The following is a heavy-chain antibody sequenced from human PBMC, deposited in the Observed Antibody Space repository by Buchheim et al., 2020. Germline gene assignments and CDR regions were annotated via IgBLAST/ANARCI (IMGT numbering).Heavy chain of an antibody. CDR3: AKTNGDLLRNFAY. CDR1: GFTFSSYA. J-gene: IGHJ4*02. Sequence: EVQLLEFGGGLVQPGGSLRLSCAASGFTFSSYAMSWVRQAPGEGLEWVSGFRGCGGSTYYADSVKGRFTISRDNSKNTLYLQMNSLRAEKTALYYCAKTNGDLLRNFAYWGQGTL. CDR2: FRGCGGST. V-gene: IGHV3-23*01. D-gene: IGHD2-21*01.